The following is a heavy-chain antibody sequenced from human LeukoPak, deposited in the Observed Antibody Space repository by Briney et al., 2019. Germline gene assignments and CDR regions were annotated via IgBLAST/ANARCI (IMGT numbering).Heavy chain of an antibody. CDR1: GFTVSSNY. V-gene: IGHV3-66*01. J-gene: IGHJ4*02. D-gene: IGHD3-3*01. Sequence: GGSLRLSCAASGFTVSSNYMSWVRQAPGKGLEWVSVIYSGDNTYYADSVKGRFTISRDISKNTLYLQMNSLRAEDMAVYYCAKDLRFLEWLSSIDYWGQGTLVTVSS. CDR3: AKDLRFLEWLSSIDY. CDR2: IYSGDNT.